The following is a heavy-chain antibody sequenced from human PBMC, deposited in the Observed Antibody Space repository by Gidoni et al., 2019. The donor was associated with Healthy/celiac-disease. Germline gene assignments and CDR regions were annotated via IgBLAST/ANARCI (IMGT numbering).Heavy chain of an antibody. CDR1: GFTVSSNY. CDR3: ARGGGAVAGIGNWFDP. Sequence: EVQLVETGGGLIQPGGSLRLSCAASGFTVSSNYMSWVRQAPGKGLEWVSVIYSGGSTYYEDSVKGRFTISRDNSKNTLYLQMNSLRAEDTAVYYCARGGGAVAGIGNWFDPWGQGTLVTVSS. D-gene: IGHD6-19*01. V-gene: IGHV3-53*02. J-gene: IGHJ5*02. CDR2: IYSGGST.